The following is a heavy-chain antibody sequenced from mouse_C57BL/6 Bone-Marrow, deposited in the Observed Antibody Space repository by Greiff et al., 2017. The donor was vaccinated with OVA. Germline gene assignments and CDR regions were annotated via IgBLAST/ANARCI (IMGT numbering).Heavy chain of an antibody. D-gene: IGHD1-1*02. CDR2: IDPANGNT. CDR1: GFNIKNTY. Sequence: VQLQQSVAELVRPGASVKLSCKASGFNIKNTYMHWVKQRPEQGLEWIGRIDPANGNTTYAPKFSGKATITSDTSSNTAYLQLSSLTSEDTAIYCCASVVFYWYFDVWGTGTTVTVSS. V-gene: IGHV14-3*01. CDR3: ASVVFYWYFDV. J-gene: IGHJ1*03.